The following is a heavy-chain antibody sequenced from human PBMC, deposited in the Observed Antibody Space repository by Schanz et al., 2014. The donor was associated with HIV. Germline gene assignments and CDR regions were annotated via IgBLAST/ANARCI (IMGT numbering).Heavy chain of an antibody. V-gene: IGHV3-23*04. CDR1: GLPFSTYA. CDR3: STSGYYPPDL. Sequence: EVQLVESGGGLVQPGGSLRLSCTASGLPFSTYAMSWVRQAPGKGLEWLAGGSRSGANTYYADSVKGRFTISRDNSENTLFLQVNSLRAEDTAVYYCSTSGYYPPDLWGRGTLVTVSS. J-gene: IGHJ2*01. D-gene: IGHD3-3*01. CDR2: GSRSGANT.